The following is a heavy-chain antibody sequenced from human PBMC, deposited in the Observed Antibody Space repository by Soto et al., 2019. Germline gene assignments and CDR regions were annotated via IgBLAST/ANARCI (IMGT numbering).Heavy chain of an antibody. V-gene: IGHV3-23*01. CDR1: GITFSSHV. CDR3: ATRPPDSSRRSPLDY. CDR2: IGASGGST. J-gene: IGHJ4*02. D-gene: IGHD3-10*01. Sequence: EVQLLESGGGLVQPGGSLRLSCEASGITFSSHVMSWVRQAPGNGLEWVSSIGASGGSTDYADSVKGRFTISRDNSRNTVYLQVSSLRAEDAALYFCATRPPDSSRRSPLDYWGQGTLVTVSS.